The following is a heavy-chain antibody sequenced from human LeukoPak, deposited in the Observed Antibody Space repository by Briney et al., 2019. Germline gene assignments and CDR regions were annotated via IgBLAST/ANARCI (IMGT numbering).Heavy chain of an antibody. CDR2: ISGSGGST. D-gene: IGHD3-10*01. J-gene: IGHJ4*02. CDR1: GFTFSSYA. V-gene: IGHV3-23*01. Sequence: HSGGSLRLSCAASGFTFSSYAMSWVRQAPGKGLGWVSAISGSGGSTYYADSVKGRFTISRDNSKNTLYLQMNSLRAEDTAVYYCAKPAMVRGPLDYWGQGTLVTVSS. CDR3: AKPAMVRGPLDY.